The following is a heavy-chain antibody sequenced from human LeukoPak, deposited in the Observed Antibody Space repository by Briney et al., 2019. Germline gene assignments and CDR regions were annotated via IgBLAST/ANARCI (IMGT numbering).Heavy chain of an antibody. CDR3: ARRPEMAVDY. D-gene: IGHD5-24*01. Sequence: GGSLRLSCAASGFTFRSYSMNRVRQAPGKGLEWVSSISSSSSYIYYADSVKGRFTISRDNAKNSLYLQMNSLRAEDTAVYYCARRPEMAVDYWGQGTLVTVSS. J-gene: IGHJ4*02. V-gene: IGHV3-21*01. CDR2: ISSSSSYI. CDR1: GFTFRSYS.